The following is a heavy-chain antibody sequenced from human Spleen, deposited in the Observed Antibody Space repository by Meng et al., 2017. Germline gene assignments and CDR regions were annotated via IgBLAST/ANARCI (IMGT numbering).Heavy chain of an antibody. CDR1: GGSISSGDYY. J-gene: IGHJ5*02. D-gene: IGHD4-17*01. Sequence: QVQLQESGPGLVKPSQTLSLTCTVSGGSISSGDYYWSWIRQPPGKGLGWIGYIYDSGSTYYNPSLKSRLTISVAASKSQFSLKLTSVTAADTAVYFCARGSPRTVTLDPWGQGTLVTVSS. CDR2: IYDSGST. CDR3: ARGSPRTVTLDP. V-gene: IGHV4-30-4*01.